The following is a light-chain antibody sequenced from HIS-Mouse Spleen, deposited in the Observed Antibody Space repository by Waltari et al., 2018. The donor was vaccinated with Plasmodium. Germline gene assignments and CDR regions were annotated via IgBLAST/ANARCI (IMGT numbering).Light chain of an antibody. CDR1: PSVSSY. CDR2: DAS. J-gene: IGKJ3*01. CDR3: QQRSNWPRFT. Sequence: EIVLTQSPATLSLSPGERATLSCRASPSVSSYLAWYQQKPDQAPRLLIYDASNRATGIPGRFSGGGSGTDFTLTISSLEPEDFAVYCCQQRSNWPRFTFGPGTKVDIK. V-gene: IGKV3-11*01.